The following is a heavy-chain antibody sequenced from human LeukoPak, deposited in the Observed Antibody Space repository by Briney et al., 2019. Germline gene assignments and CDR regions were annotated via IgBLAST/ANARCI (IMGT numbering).Heavy chain of an antibody. CDR3: ASSGLGYDSSGYYSTVGAFDI. D-gene: IGHD3-22*01. V-gene: IGHV4-59*01. Sequence: SETLSLTCTVSGGSISSYYWSWIRQPPGKGLEWIGYIYYSGSTNYNPSLKSRVTISVDTSKNQFSLKLSSVTAADTAVYYCASSGLGYDSSGYYSTVGAFDIWGQGTMVTVSS. CDR1: GGSISSYY. J-gene: IGHJ3*02. CDR2: IYYSGST.